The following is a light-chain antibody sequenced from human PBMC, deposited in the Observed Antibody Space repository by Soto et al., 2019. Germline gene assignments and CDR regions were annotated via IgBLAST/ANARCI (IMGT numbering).Light chain of an antibody. CDR2: DVS. V-gene: IGLV2-14*01. CDR1: SSDVGGYNY. CDR3: SSYTSSSTLDVV. Sequence: QSALTQPASVSGSPGQSITISCTGTSSDVGGYNYVSWYQQHPGKAPKLMIYDVSNRPSGVSNRFSGSKSGNTASLTISGRQAEDEADYSCSSYTSSSTLDVVFGGGTQLTVL. J-gene: IGLJ2*01.